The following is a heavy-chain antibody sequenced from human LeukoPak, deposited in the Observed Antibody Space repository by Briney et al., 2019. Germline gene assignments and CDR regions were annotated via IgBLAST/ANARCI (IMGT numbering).Heavy chain of an antibody. CDR3: ARDGGATVTTRWFDP. V-gene: IGHV4-59*01. D-gene: IGHD4-11*01. J-gene: IGHJ5*02. Sequence: SETLSLTCTVSGGSISSYYWSWLRQPPGKGLEWIGYIYYSGSTNYNPSLKSRVTISVDTSKNQFSLKLSSVTAADTAVYYCARDGGATVTTRWFDPWGQGTLVTVSS. CDR2: IYYSGST. CDR1: GGSISSYY.